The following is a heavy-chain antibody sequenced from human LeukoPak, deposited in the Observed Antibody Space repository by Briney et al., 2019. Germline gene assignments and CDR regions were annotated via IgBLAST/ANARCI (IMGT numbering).Heavy chain of an antibody. Sequence: SSETLSLTCTVSGGPISSGSHYWSWIRQPAGKGLEWIGRIYTSGSTNYNPSLKSRVTISVDTSKNQFSLKLSSVTAADTAVYYCARDDYYMDVWGKGTTVTVSS. CDR2: IYTSGST. V-gene: IGHV4-61*02. CDR3: ARDDYYMDV. J-gene: IGHJ6*03. CDR1: GGPISSGSHY.